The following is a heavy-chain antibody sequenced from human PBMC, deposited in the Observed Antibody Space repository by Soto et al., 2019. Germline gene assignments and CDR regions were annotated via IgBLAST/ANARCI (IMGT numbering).Heavy chain of an antibody. D-gene: IGHD3-22*01. CDR2: ISGSGGST. Sequence: GGSLRLSCAASGFTFSSYAMSWVCQAPGKGLEWVSAISGSGGSTYYADSVKGRFTISRDNSKNTLYLQMNSLRAEDTAVYYCAKALAGSSGYNDAFDIWGQGTMVTVSS. V-gene: IGHV3-23*01. CDR3: AKALAGSSGYNDAFDI. J-gene: IGHJ3*02. CDR1: GFTFSSYA.